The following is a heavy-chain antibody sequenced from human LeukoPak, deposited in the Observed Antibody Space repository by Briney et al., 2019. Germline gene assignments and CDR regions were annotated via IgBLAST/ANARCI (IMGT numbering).Heavy chain of an antibody. Sequence: PGGSLRLSCAASGITFSSYAMSWVRQAPGKGLEWVSAISGSGGSTYYADSVKGRFTISRDNSKNTLYLQMNSLRAEDTAVYYCAKIRIAATVTSPLDYWGQGTLVTVSS. CDR3: AKIRIAATVTSPLDY. D-gene: IGHD4-17*01. CDR1: GITFSSYA. CDR2: ISGSGGST. V-gene: IGHV3-23*01. J-gene: IGHJ4*02.